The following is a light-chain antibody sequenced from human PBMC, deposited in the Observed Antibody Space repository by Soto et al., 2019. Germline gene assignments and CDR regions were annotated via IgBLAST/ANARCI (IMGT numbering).Light chain of an antibody. J-gene: IGLJ2*01. CDR3: SSYTSSSTLV. CDR2: DVN. Sequence: QSVLTQPASVSGSPGQSITISCTGTSSDVGNYNYVSWHQQHPGRAPKLMIYDVNNRPSGVSNRFSGSKSGNTASLTISGLHAEYEGDYYCSSYTSSSTLVFGGGTKLTVL. CDR1: SSDVGNYNY. V-gene: IGLV2-14*01.